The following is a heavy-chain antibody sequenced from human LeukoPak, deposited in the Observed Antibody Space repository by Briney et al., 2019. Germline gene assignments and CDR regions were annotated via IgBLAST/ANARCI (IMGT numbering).Heavy chain of an antibody. CDR2: IIPIFGTA. CDR1: GGTFSSYA. V-gene: IGHV1-69*05. CDR3: ARDYGSGSYPPIWGYFDY. J-gene: IGHJ4*02. D-gene: IGHD3-10*01. Sequence: SVKVSCKASGGTFSSYAISWVRQAPGQGLEWMGGIIPIFGTANYAQKFQGRVTITTDESTSTAYMELSSLRSEDKAVYYCARDYGSGSYPPIWGYFDYWGQGTLVTVSS.